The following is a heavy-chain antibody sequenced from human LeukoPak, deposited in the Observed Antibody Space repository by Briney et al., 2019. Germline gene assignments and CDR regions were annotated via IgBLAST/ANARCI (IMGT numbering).Heavy chain of an antibody. Sequence: INAXXWVRQAPGKGLEWVSGTSGIGDTLFYSDPVKGRFTISRDNSKNTVYLQMNSLRVEDSAVYYCAKDGIRPNYYDSSGYYTTTDYWGQGTLVTVSS. V-gene: IGHV3-23*01. D-gene: IGHD3-22*01. CDR2: TSGIGDTL. J-gene: IGHJ4*02. CDR3: AKDGIRPNYYDSSGYYTTTDY. CDR1: INA.